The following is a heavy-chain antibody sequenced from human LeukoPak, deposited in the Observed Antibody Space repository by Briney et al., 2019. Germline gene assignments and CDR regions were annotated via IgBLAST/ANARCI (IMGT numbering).Heavy chain of an antibody. V-gene: IGHV7-4-1*02. CDR3: ARAAGSIAAVLPNY. D-gene: IGHD6-13*01. CDR1: GYTFTSYA. CDR2: INTNTENP. Sequence: ASVKVSCKASGYTFTSYAMNWVRQAPGQGLEWMGWINTNTENPTYAQGFTGRFVFSLDTSVSTAYLQISSLEAEDTAVYYCARAAGSIAAVLPNYWGQGTLVTVSS. J-gene: IGHJ4*02.